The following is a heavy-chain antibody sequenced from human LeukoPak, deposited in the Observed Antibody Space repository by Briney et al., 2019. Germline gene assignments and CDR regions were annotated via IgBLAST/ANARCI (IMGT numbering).Heavy chain of an antibody. CDR1: GYTFTSSA. CDR2: INTNTGNP. Sequence: ASVKVSCKASGYTFTSSALNWVRQAPGQGLEWMGWINTNTGNPTYAQGFAGRFVFSLDTSVSTAYLQISSLKAEDTAVYYCATDLKKGDSGCFDYWGQGTLVTVSS. CDR3: ATDLKKGDSGCFDY. J-gene: IGHJ4*02. V-gene: IGHV7-4-1*02. D-gene: IGHD6-19*01.